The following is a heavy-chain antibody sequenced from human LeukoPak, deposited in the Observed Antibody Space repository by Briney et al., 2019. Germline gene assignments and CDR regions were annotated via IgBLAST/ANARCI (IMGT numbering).Heavy chain of an antibody. CDR3: AKDEWSAWPARHFDY. CDR1: GFTFSSYG. CDR2: IRYDGSNK. J-gene: IGHJ4*02. D-gene: IGHD3-3*01. V-gene: IGHV3-30*02. Sequence: GGSLRLSCAASGFTFSSYGMHWVRQAPGKGLEWVAFIRYDGSNKYYADSVKGRFTISRDNSKNTLYLQMNSLRAEDTAVYYCAKDEWSAWPARHFDYWGQGTLVTVSS.